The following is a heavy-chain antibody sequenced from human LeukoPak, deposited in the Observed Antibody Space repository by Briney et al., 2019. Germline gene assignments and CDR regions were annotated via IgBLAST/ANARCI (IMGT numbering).Heavy chain of an antibody. D-gene: IGHD1-26*01. CDR3: AKDGRTTGSYGAGYYMDV. J-gene: IGHJ6*03. CDR2: IRYDGSNK. V-gene: IGHV3-30*02. Sequence: GGSLRLSCAASAFTFSNYGLHWARQAPGKGLEWVTYIRYDGSNKYYADSVKGRFTISRDNSRNTLYLQMNSLRPEDTAVYYCAKDGRTTGSYGAGYYMDVWGKGTTVTISS. CDR1: AFTFSNYG.